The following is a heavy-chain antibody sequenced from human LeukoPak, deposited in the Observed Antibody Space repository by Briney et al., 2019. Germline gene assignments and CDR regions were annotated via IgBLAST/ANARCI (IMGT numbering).Heavy chain of an antibody. CDR3: ARRRYYYYGMDV. V-gene: IGHV4-59*08. CDR2: IYYSGST. CDR1: GGSFSGYY. J-gene: IGHJ6*02. Sequence: SETLSLTCAVYGGSFSGYYWSWIRQPPGKGLEWIGYIYYSGSTNYNPSLKSRVTISVDTSKNQFSLKLSSVTAADTAVYYCARRRYYYYGMDVWGQGTTVTVSS.